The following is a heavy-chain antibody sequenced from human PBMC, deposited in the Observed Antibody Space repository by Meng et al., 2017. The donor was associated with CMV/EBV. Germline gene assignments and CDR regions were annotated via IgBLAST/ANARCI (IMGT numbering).Heavy chain of an antibody. CDR1: FSSYA. Sequence: FSSYAMSWVRQAPGQGLEWMGGVIPIFSTANYAQKFQGRVTITTDESTSTAYMELSSLRSDDTAVYYCARAGLRFLELPLGDYGMDVWGQGTTVTVSS. D-gene: IGHD3-3*01. CDR2: VIPIFSTA. V-gene: IGHV1-69*05. CDR3: ARAGLRFLELPLGDYGMDV. J-gene: IGHJ6*02.